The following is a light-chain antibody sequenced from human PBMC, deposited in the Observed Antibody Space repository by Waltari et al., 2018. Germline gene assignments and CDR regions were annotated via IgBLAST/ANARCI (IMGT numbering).Light chain of an antibody. V-gene: IGLV10-54*04. CDR2: RSD. CDR3: SSWDNNLNVWV. J-gene: IGLJ3*02. Sequence: QAGLAQPPSVSKALRQTATLTCPGNSNNVGKQGAAWLQQHQGHHPKLLFSRSDNRPSGISGRFSTSRSGNTSYLTITGLLPEDEADYYCSSWDNNLNVWVFGGGTKLTVL. CDR1: SNNVGKQG.